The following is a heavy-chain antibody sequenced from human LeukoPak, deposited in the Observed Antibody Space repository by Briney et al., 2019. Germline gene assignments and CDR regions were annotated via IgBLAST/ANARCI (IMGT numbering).Heavy chain of an antibody. V-gene: IGHV1-2*02. D-gene: IGHD6-13*01. CDR2: INPNSGGT. J-gene: IGHJ5*02. Sequence: ASVKVSCKASGYTFTGYYVHWVRQAPGQGLEWMGWINPNSGGTNYAQKFQGRVTMTRDTSISTAYMELSRLRSDDTAVYYCARGDSSSWYSNNWFDPWGQGTLVTVSS. CDR1: GYTFTGYY. CDR3: ARGDSSSWYSNNWFDP.